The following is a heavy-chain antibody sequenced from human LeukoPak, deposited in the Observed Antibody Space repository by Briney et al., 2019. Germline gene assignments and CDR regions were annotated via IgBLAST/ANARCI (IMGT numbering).Heavy chain of an antibody. V-gene: IGHV4-38-2*02. D-gene: IGHD3-9*01. J-gene: IGHJ2*01. CDR3: ARASRYFDWLLTWYFDL. CDR2: IYHSGST. CDR1: GYSISSGYY. Sequence: SETLSLTCTVSGYSISSGYYWGWIRQPPGKGLEWIASIYHSGSTYYNPSLKSRVTISVDTSKNQFSLKLSSVTAADTAVYYCARASRYFDWLLTWYFDLWGRGTLVTVSS.